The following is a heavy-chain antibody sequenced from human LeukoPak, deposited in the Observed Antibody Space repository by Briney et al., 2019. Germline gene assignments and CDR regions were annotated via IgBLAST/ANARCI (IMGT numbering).Heavy chain of an antibody. CDR2: MNPNSGNT. D-gene: IGHD2-2*01. V-gene: IGHV1-8*01. Sequence: ASVKVSCKASGYTFTSYDINWVRQATGQGLEWMGWMNPNSGNTGYAQKFQGRVTITRNTSISTAYMELSSLRSEDTAVYYRARDPGGGQYCSSTSCYALADYWGQGTLVTVSS. CDR3: ARDPGGGQYCSSTSCYALADY. CDR1: GYTFTSYD. J-gene: IGHJ4*02.